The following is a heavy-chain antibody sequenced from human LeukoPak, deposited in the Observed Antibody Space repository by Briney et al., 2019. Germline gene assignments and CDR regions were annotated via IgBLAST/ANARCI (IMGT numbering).Heavy chain of an antibody. J-gene: IGHJ4*02. CDR2: IIPIFGTA. V-gene: IGHV1-69*05. Sequence: ASVKVSCKASGGTFSSYAISWVRQAPGQGLEWMGGIIPIFGTANYAQKFQGRVTITTDESTSTAYMELSSLRSEDTAVYYCAVTTTLGGYMVVTYYFDYWGQGTLVTVSS. D-gene: IGHD4/OR15-4a*01. CDR3: AVTTTLGGYMVVTYYFDY. CDR1: GGTFSSYA.